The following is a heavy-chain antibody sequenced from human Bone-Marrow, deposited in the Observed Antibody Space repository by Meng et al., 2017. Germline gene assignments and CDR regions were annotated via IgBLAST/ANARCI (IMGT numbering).Heavy chain of an antibody. V-gene: IGHV4-61*01. CDR1: GGSVSSGSYY. Sequence: SETLSLTCTVSGGSVSSGSYYWSWIRQPPGKGLEWIGYIYYSGSTNYNPSLKSRVTISVDTSKNQCSLKLSSVTAADTAVYDRATTNVGTYGMDVWGQGTTVTVSS. CDR2: IYYSGST. D-gene: IGHD7-27*01. J-gene: IGHJ6*02. CDR3: ATTNVGTYGMDV.